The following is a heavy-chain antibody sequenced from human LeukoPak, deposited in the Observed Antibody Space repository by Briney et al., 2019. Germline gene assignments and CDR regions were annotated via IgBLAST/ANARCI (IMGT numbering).Heavy chain of an antibody. Sequence: ASVKVSCKASGYTFTSYGISWVRQAPGQGLEWMGWISAYNGNTNYAQKLQGRVTMTTDTSTSTAYMELRSLRSDDTAVYYCAREGPGLRLPSSGVCSPSDYWGQGTLVTVFS. CDR1: GYTFTSYG. J-gene: IGHJ4*02. CDR2: ISAYNGNT. V-gene: IGHV1-18*01. D-gene: IGHD2-8*01. CDR3: AREGPGLRLPSSGVCSPSDY.